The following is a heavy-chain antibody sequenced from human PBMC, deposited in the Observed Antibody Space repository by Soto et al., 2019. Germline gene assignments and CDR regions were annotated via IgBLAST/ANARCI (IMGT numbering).Heavy chain of an antibody. CDR3: ARLVVPAALRLNYFDY. V-gene: IGHV4-4*02. D-gene: IGHD2-2*01. Sequence: SETLSLTCAVSGGSISSSNWWSWVRQPPGKGLEWIGEIYHSGSTNYNPSLKSRVTMSVDKSKNQFSLKLSSVTAADTAVYYCARLVVPAALRLNYFDYWGKGTLVTVSS. CDR1: GGSISSSNW. J-gene: IGHJ4*02. CDR2: IYHSGST.